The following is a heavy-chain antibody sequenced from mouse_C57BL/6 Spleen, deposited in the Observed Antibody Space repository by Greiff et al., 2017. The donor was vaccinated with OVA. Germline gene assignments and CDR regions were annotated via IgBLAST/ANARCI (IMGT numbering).Heavy chain of an antibody. CDR2: ISSGGDYI. Sequence: EVKVVESGEGLVKPGGSLKLSCAASGFTFSSYAMSWVRQTPEKRLEWVAYISSGGDYIYYADTVKGRFTISRDNARNTLYLQMSSLKSEDTAMYYCTRDPLYGYDAMDYWGQGTSVTVSS. CDR3: TRDPLYGYDAMDY. V-gene: IGHV5-9-1*02. J-gene: IGHJ4*01. CDR1: GFTFSSYA. D-gene: IGHD1-1*02.